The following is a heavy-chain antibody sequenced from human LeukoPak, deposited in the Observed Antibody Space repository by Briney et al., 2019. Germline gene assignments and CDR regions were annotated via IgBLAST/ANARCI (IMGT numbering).Heavy chain of an antibody. CDR1: GGSVSSSSYF. D-gene: IGHD5-18*01. CDR3: ARIVGYSYGYSDY. V-gene: IGHV4-39*02. J-gene: IGHJ4*02. CDR2: IYYSGGT. Sequence: SETLSLTCTVSGGSVSSSSYFWGWIRQPPGKGLEWIGSIYYSGGTYYNPSLKSRVSISVDTSKNHFSLKLTSVTASYTAVYYCARIVGYSYGYSDYWGQGTLVTVSS.